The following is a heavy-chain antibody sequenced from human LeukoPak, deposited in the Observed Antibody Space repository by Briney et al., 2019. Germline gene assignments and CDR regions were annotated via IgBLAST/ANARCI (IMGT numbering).Heavy chain of an antibody. D-gene: IGHD6-13*01. J-gene: IGHJ4*02. CDR2: IRYDGSNK. CDR3: AKARAQALRSSFDY. CDR1: GFTFSSYG. V-gene: IGHV3-30*02. Sequence: PGGSLRLSCAASGFTFSSYGMHWVRQAPGKGLEWVAFIRYDGSNKYYADSVNGRFTISRDNSKNTLYLQMNSLRREDTAMYYCAKARAQALRSSFDYWGQGTLVTVSS.